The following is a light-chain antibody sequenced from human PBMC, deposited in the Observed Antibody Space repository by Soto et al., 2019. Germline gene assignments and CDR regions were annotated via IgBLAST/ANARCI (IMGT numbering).Light chain of an antibody. CDR2: DVS. V-gene: IGLV2-14*01. CDR1: SSDVGGYNY. CDR3: SSHTSSSTLVYV. J-gene: IGLJ1*01. Sequence: QSALTQPASVSGSPGQSITISCTGTSSDVGGYNYVSWYQQHPGKAPKLMIYDVSNRPSGVSNRFSGYKSGNTASLTISGLQAEDEADYYCSSHTSSSTLVYVFGTGTKVTVL.